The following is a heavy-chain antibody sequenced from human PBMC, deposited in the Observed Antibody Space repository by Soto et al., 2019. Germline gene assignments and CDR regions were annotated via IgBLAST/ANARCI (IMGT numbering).Heavy chain of an antibody. V-gene: IGHV3-30-3*01. Sequence: QGQLHESGGGVVQPGRSLRLSCAASGLTFSTSAMHWVRQAPGKGLEWVAMISHDGSHEYYVDSVKGRFSVSRDNSHNSLQPQMNSLRIEDTSVYFCARNSDHRLVRGWLDPWGQGTLVTVSS. CDR1: GLTFSTSA. D-gene: IGHD3-10*01. J-gene: IGHJ5*02. CDR3: ARNSDHRLVRGWLDP. CDR2: ISHDGSHE.